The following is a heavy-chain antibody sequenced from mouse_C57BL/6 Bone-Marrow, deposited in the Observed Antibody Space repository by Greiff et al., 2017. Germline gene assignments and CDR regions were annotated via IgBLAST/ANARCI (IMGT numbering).Heavy chain of an antibody. CDR2: IDPSDSYT. Sequence: VQLQQSGAELVKPGASVKLSCKASGYTFTSYWMQWVKQRPGQGLEWIGEIDPSDSYTNYNQKFKGKATLTVDTSSSTAYMQLSSLTSEDSAVYYCASNWDRYFDVWGTGTTVTVSS. J-gene: IGHJ1*03. CDR3: ASNWDRYFDV. V-gene: IGHV1-50*01. CDR1: GYTFTSYW. D-gene: IGHD4-1*01.